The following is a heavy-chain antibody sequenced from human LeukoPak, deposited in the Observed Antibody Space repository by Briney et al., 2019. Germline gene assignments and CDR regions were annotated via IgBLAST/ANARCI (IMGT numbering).Heavy chain of an antibody. CDR3: ARDHCSGGSCYPGWFDP. Sequence: SETLSLTCAVYGGSFSSYYWSWIRQPPGKGLEWIGEINHSGSTNYNPSLKSRVTISVDTSKNQFSLKLSSVTAADTAVYYCARDHCSGGSCYPGWFDPWGQGTLVTVSS. J-gene: IGHJ5*02. V-gene: IGHV4-34*01. D-gene: IGHD2-15*01. CDR2: INHSGST. CDR1: GGSFSSYY.